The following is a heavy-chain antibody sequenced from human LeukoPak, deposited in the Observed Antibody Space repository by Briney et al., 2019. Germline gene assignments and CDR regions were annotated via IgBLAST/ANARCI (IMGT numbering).Heavy chain of an antibody. J-gene: IGHJ4*02. CDR3: AKIGDAGLGSHDY. CDR2: GSGRGGT. V-gene: IGHV4-34*01. CDR1: GESLNGHY. Sequence: PSETLSLTCAVYGESLNGHYWSWIRQSPGKGLEWIGEGSGRGGTKFNPSLKSRVTISLDTSKPHFSLKLRSVTAADTAVYYCAKIGDAGLGSHDYWGQGTLVTISS. D-gene: IGHD3-10*01.